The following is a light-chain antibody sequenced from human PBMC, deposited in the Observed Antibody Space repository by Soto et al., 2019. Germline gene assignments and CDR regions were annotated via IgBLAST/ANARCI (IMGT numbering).Light chain of an antibody. Sequence: EIVMTQSPATLSVSPGERATLSCRASQSVSSNLAWYQQKPGQAPRLLIYGASTRATGIPARFSGSGSGTEFTLTISSLQSEDFAVYSCQQYNNWPRTFGQLTKV. V-gene: IGKV3-15*01. J-gene: IGKJ1*01. CDR2: GAS. CDR3: QQYNNWPRT. CDR1: QSVSSN.